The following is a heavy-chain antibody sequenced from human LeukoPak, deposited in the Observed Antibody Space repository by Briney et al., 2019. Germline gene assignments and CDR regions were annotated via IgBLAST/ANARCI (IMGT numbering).Heavy chain of an antibody. CDR2: IYYSGST. CDR1: GGSISSYY. D-gene: IGHD6-13*01. J-gene: IGHJ4*02. Sequence: PSETLSLTCTVSGGSISSYYWSWIRQPPGKGLEWIGYIYYSGSTNYNPSLKSRVTISVDPSKNQFSLKLSSVTAADTAVYYCARDLAAAAVSDYWGQGTLVTVSS. V-gene: IGHV4-59*12. CDR3: ARDLAAAAVSDY.